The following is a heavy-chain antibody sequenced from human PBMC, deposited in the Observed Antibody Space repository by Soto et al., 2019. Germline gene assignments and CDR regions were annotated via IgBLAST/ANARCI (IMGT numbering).Heavy chain of an antibody. J-gene: IGHJ4*02. D-gene: IGHD6-13*01. Sequence: EVQLVESGGGLVQPGRSLRLSCAASGFTFDDYAMHWVRQAPGKGLEWVSGISWNSGSIGYADSVKGRFTISRDNAKNSLYLQMNSLRAEDTALYYCAKDMYSSSWTFDYWGLGTLVTVSS. CDR1: GFTFDDYA. CDR3: AKDMYSSSWTFDY. V-gene: IGHV3-9*01. CDR2: ISWNSGSI.